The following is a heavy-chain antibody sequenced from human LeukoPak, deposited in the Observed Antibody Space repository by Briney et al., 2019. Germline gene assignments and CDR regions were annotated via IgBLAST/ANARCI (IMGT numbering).Heavy chain of an antibody. D-gene: IGHD2-2*02. Sequence: PGGSLRLSCGASGFTFSRYWMTWVRQAPGKGLEWVSSISRGGNSKYFADSVKGRFTISRDNAKNSLYLQMNSLRAEDTAVYYCARDCGTSCYNAFDIWGQGTMVTVSS. CDR3: ARDCGTSCYNAFDI. V-gene: IGHV3-48*04. J-gene: IGHJ3*02. CDR1: GFTFSRYW. CDR2: ISRGGNSK.